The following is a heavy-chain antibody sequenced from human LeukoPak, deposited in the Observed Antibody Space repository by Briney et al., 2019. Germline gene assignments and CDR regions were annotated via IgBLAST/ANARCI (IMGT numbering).Heavy chain of an antibody. J-gene: IGHJ4*02. CDR2: IIPIFGTA. D-gene: IGHD6-19*01. Sequence: GASVKVSCKASGGTFSSYAISWVRQAPGQGLEWMGGIIPIFGTANYAQKFQGRVTITADESTSTAYMELSSLRSEDTAVYYCAKPLIAVAGTLYFDYWGQGTLVTVSS. CDR3: AKPLIAVAGTLYFDY. CDR1: GGTFSSYA. V-gene: IGHV1-69*13.